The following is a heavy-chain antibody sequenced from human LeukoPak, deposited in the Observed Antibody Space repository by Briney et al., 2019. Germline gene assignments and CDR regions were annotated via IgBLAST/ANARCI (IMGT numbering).Heavy chain of an antibody. CDR2: IYHSGST. CDR1: GGSISSSNW. V-gene: IGHV4-4*02. J-gene: IGHJ4*02. D-gene: IGHD3-22*01. CDR3: ARYYYESSGYYSDY. Sequence: PSGTLSLTCAVSGGSISSSNWWSWVRQPPGKGLEWIGEIYHSGSTNYNPSLKSRVTISVDKSKNRFSLKLSSVTAADTALYYCARYYYESSGYYSDYWGQGTLVTVSS.